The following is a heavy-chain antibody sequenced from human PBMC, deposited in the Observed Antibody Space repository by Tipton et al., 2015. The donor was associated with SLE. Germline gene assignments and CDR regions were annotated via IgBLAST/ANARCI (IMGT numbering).Heavy chain of an antibody. J-gene: IGHJ4*02. D-gene: IGHD5-18*01. CDR2: IYTSGST. Sequence: TLSLTCTVSGGSISSGSYYWSWIRQPAGKGLEWIGYIYTSGSTNYNPSLKSRVTISVDTSKNQFSLKLSSVTAADTAVYYCARGRNMVNGDYWGQGTLVTVSS. CDR3: ARGRNMVNGDY. V-gene: IGHV4-61*09. CDR1: GGSISSGSYY.